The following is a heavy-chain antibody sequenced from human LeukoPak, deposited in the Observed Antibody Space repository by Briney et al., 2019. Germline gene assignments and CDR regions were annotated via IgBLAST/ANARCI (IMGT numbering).Heavy chain of an antibody. CDR1: GFTFSNYA. CDR2: ISGSGGST. Sequence: PGGSLRLSCAASGFTFSNYAMSWVRQAPGKGLECVSAISGSGGSTYYADSVKGRFTISRDNSKNTLYLQMNSLRAEDTAVYYCAKSCCWDLLPPDYWGQGTLVTVSS. J-gene: IGHJ4*02. V-gene: IGHV3-23*01. CDR3: AKSCCWDLLPPDY. D-gene: IGHD1-26*01.